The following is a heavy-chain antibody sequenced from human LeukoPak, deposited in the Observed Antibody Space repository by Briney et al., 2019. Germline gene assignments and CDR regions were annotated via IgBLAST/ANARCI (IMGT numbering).Heavy chain of an antibody. CDR1: GFIVSSNY. Sequence: EGSLRLSCAASGFIVSSNYMSWVRQAPGKGLEWVSSISSSSSYIYYADSVKGRFTISRDNAKNSLYLQMNSLRAEDTAVYYCARGPDYDILTGYADYFDYWGQGTLVTVSS. D-gene: IGHD3-9*01. J-gene: IGHJ4*02. CDR2: ISSSSSYI. V-gene: IGHV3-21*01. CDR3: ARGPDYDILTGYADYFDY.